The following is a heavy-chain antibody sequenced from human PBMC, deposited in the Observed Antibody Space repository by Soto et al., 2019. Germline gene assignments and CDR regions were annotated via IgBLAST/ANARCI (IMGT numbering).Heavy chain of an antibody. CDR3: ARDKITGLFDY. D-gene: IGHD2-8*02. V-gene: IGHV4-34*01. J-gene: IGHJ4*02. CDR1: GGSFSGYY. Sequence: PSETLSLTCAIYGGSFSGYYCSWLRQPPGKGLEWIGEINHSGSTNYNPSLKSRVTISADTSKNQFSLKLSSVTAADTAVYYCARDKITGLFDYWGQGTLVTVSS. CDR2: INHSGST.